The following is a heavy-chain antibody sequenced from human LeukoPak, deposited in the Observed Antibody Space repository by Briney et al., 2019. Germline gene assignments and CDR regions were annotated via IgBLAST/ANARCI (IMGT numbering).Heavy chain of an antibody. V-gene: IGHV4-4*07. CDR2: IYTSGST. CDR3: ARAIDYYDSSGYYYDY. J-gene: IGHJ4*02. CDR1: GGSISSYY. Sequence: SETLSLTCTVSGGSISSYYWSWIRRPAGKGLEWIRRIYTSGSTNYNPSLKSRVTMSVDTSKNQFSLKLSSVTAADTAVYYCARAIDYYDSSGYYYDYWGQGTLVTVSS. D-gene: IGHD3-22*01.